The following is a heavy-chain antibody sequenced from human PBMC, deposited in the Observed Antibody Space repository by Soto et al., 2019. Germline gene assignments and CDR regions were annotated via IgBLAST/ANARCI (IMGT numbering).Heavy chain of an antibody. D-gene: IGHD3-3*01. Sequence: ISWVRQAPVKGLEWVSTISGSAGKTFYADSVKGRFSISRDTSQSALYLQMNSLRADDTAMYYCARWSYLDYWGQGTRVTVSS. CDR2: ISGSAGKT. CDR3: ARWSYLDY. V-gene: IGHV3-23*01. J-gene: IGHJ4*02.